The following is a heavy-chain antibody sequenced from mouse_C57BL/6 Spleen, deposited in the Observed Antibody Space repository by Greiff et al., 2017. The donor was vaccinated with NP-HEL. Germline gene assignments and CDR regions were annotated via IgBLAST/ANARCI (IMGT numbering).Heavy chain of an antibody. Sequence: QVQLQQPGTELVKPGASGYTFTSYWMHWVKQRPGQGLEWIGNINPSNGGTNYNEKFKSKATLTVDKSSSTAYMQLSSLTSEDSAVYYCARDYYSLAYWGQGTLVTVSA. CDR2: INPSNGGT. D-gene: IGHD2-12*01. CDR1: GYTFTSYW. V-gene: IGHV1-53*01. J-gene: IGHJ3*01. CDR3: ARDYYSLAY.